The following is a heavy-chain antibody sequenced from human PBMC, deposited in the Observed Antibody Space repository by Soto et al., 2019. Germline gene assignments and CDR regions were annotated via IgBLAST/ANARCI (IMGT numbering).Heavy chain of an antibody. CDR1: DGSISSYY. J-gene: IGHJ4*02. D-gene: IGHD4-17*01. Sequence: PSETLSLTCTVSDGSISSYYWSWIRQPPGKGLEWIGYIYYSGSTNYNPSLKSRVTISVYTSKNQLSLKLSSVTAADTAVYYCARRYGYYFDYWGQGTLVTVSS. CDR2: IYYSGST. V-gene: IGHV4-59*08. CDR3: ARRYGYYFDY.